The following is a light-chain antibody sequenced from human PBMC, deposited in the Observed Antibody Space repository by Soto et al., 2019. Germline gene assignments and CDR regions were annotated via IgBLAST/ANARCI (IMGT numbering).Light chain of an antibody. CDR2: DAS. J-gene: IGKJ1*01. Sequence: EIVLTQSPATLXLSPGERATXXXXASQSVGXYFAWYQQKPGQAPRLLIYDASNGATGIPARFSGSGSGTDFPLTISSLDPDDFAVYYCQQRGNWPVTFGQGTRVDIK. CDR3: QQRGNWPVT. V-gene: IGKV3-11*01. CDR1: QSVGXY.